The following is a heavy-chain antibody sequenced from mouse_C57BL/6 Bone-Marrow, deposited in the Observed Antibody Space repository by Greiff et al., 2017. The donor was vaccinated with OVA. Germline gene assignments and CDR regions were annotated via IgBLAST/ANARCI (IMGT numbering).Heavy chain of an antibody. V-gene: IGHV1-76*01. CDR1: GYTFTDYY. CDR3: TREERGDGCYDMDY. D-gene: IGHD2-3*01. J-gene: IGHJ4*01. Sequence: VQLQQSGAELVRPGASVKLSCKASGYTFTDYYINWVKQRPGQGLEWIARIYPGSGNTYYNEKFKGKATLTAEKSSSTAYMQLSSLTSEDSAVYFGTREERGDGCYDMDYWGQGTSVTVSS. CDR2: IYPGSGNT.